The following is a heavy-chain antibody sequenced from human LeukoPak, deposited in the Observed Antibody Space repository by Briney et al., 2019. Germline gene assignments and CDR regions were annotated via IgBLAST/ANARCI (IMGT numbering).Heavy chain of an antibody. V-gene: IGHV3-23*01. CDR1: GFTFSSYA. D-gene: IGHD3-9*01. CDR3: AKDGIRDFDWLWYFQH. CDR2: ISGSGGST. J-gene: IGHJ1*01. Sequence: PGGSLRLSFAASGFTFSSYAMSLVRQAPGKGLDWVSAISGSGGSTYYADSVKGRFTISRDNSKNTLYLQMNSLRAEDTAVYFRAKDGIRDFDWLWYFQHWGQGTLVTVSS.